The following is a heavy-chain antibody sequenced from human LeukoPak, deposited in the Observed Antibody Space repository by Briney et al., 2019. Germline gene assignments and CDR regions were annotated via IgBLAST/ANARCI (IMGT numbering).Heavy chain of an antibody. Sequence: GGCLRLSCVVSGITLSNYGMSWVRQAPGKGLEWVSGISERGGRTNHADSVKGRFIISRDTSKNTVYLQMNSLRVEDTAVYFCATDTFTYDILTGYYYGMDVWGQGTTVTVSS. V-gene: IGHV3-23*01. D-gene: IGHD3-9*01. J-gene: IGHJ6*02. CDR1: GITLSNYG. CDR3: ATDTFTYDILTGYYYGMDV. CDR2: ISERGGRT.